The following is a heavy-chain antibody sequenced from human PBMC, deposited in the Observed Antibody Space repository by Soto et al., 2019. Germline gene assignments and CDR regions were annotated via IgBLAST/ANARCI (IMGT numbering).Heavy chain of an antibody. CDR2: ISGSGGST. V-gene: IGHV3-23*01. CDR1: GFTFSSYA. Sequence: EVQLLESGGGLVQPGGSLRLSCAASGFTFSSYAMSWVRQAPGKGLEWVSAISGSGGSTYYADSVKGRFTIPRDNSKNTLYLQMNSLRAEDTAVYYCAKVGNGVYSGSPGYWGQGTLVTVSS. CDR3: AKVGNGVYSGSPGY. J-gene: IGHJ4*02. D-gene: IGHD1-26*01.